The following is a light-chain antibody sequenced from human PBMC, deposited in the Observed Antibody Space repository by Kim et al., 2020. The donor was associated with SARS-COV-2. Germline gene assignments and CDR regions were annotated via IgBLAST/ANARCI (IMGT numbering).Light chain of an antibody. Sequence: QSALTQPASVSGSPGQSITISCTGTSSDVGSYDLVSWYQQHPGKAPKLMIYEVIKRPSGVSNRFSGSKSDNTASLTISGLQAEDEADYYCCSYAGSGSLVFGGGTQLTVL. J-gene: IGLJ2*01. CDR2: EVI. CDR3: CSYAGSGSLV. V-gene: IGLV2-23*02. CDR1: SSDVGSYDL.